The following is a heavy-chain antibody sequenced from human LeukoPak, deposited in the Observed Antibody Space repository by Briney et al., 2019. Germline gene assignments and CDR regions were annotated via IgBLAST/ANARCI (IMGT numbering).Heavy chain of an antibody. CDR1: GFTFSSYS. V-gene: IGHV3-48*01. CDR2: ISSSSSTI. CDR3: ARGLGSGRHAFDI. J-gene: IGHJ3*02. Sequence: PGGSLRLSCAASGFTFSSYSMNWVRRAPGKGLEWVSYISSSSSTIYYADSVKGRFTISRDNAKNSLYLQMNSLRAEDTAVYYCARGLGSGRHAFDIWGQGTMVTVSS. D-gene: IGHD3-10*01.